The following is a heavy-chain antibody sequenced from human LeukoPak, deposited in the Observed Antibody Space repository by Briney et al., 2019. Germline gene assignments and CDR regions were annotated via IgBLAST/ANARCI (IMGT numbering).Heavy chain of an antibody. V-gene: IGHV1-2*02. J-gene: IGHJ4*02. CDR1: GYTFTGYY. CDR2: INPNSGGT. Sequence: ASVKVSCKASGYTFTGYYMHWVRQAPGQGLEWMGWINPNSGGTNYAQEFQGRVTMTRDTSISTAYMELSRLRSDDTAVYYCARDSSGWYFFDYWGQGTLVTVSS. D-gene: IGHD6-19*01. CDR3: ARDSSGWYFFDY.